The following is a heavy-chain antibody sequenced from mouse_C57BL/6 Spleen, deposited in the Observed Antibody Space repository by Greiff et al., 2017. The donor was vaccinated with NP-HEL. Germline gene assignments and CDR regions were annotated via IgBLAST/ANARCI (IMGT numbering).Heavy chain of an antibody. V-gene: IGHV1-52*01. D-gene: IGHD2-4*01. CDR2: IDPSDSET. Sequence: QVQLQQPGAELVRPGSSVKLSCKASGYTFTSYWMHWVKQRPIQGLEWIGNIDPSDSETHYNQKFKDKATLTVDKSSSTAYMQLSSLTSEDSAVYYCARCDYDVGWYFDVWGTGTTVTVSS. CDR1: GYTFTSYW. J-gene: IGHJ1*03. CDR3: ARCDYDVGWYFDV.